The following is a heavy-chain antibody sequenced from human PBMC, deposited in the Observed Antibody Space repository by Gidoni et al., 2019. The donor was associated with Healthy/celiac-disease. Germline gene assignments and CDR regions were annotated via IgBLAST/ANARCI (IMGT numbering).Heavy chain of an antibody. D-gene: IGHD1-1*01. CDR3: ARSLEPYYYYGMDV. J-gene: IGHJ6*02. V-gene: IGHV3-66*02. CDR2: IYSGGST. Sequence: EVQLVESGGGLVQPGGSLRLSCAASGFTVSSNYMSWVRQAPGKGLEWVSVIYSGGSTYYADSVKGRFTISRDNSKNTLYLQMNSLRAEDTAVYYCARSLEPYYYYGMDVWGQGTTVTVSS. CDR1: GFTVSSNY.